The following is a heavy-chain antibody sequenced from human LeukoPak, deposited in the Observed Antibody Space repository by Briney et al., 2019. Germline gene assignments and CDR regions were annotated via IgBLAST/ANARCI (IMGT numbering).Heavy chain of an antibody. CDR2: IHHSGST. D-gene: IGHD2-2*01. V-gene: IGHV4-38-2*01. J-gene: IGHJ3*02. CDR3: ARRGVPTAVHRFDFDI. CDR1: GYSINNGYY. Sequence: PSETLSLTCAVSGYSINNGYYWGWIRQSPGKGLEWIGSIHHSGSTYYNPSLRSRVTMSVDTSKNQFSLKLNSLTAADTAVYYCARRGVPTAVHRFDFDIWGRGTMVTVSS.